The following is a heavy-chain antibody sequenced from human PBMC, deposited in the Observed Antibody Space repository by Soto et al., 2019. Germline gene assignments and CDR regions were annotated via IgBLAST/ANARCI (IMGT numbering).Heavy chain of an antibody. Sequence: QVQLQQWGAGLLKPSETLSLTCAVYGGSFSGYYWSWIRQPPGKGLEWIGEINHSGSTNYNPSLKSRVTKSVNTFKNQFSLKLSSVTAADTAVYYCARGPTAMDYYYYYGMDVWGQGTTVTVSS. CDR3: ARGPTAMDYYYYYGMDV. CDR1: GGSFSGYY. V-gene: IGHV4-34*01. D-gene: IGHD5-18*01. J-gene: IGHJ6*02. CDR2: INHSGST.